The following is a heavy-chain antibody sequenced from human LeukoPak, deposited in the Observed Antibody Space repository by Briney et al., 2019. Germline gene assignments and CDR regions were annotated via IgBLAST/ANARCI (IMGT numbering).Heavy chain of an antibody. CDR1: GFTFDDYG. V-gene: IGHV3-23*01. CDR2: ISGSGGST. D-gene: IGHD3-10*01. Sequence: AGGSLRLSCAASGFTFDDYGMSWVRQAPGKGLEWVSAISGSGGSTYYADSVKGRFTISRDNSKNTLYLQMNSLRAEDTAVYYCAKDVGAVLWYPYWGQGTLVTVSS. CDR3: AKDVGAVLWYPY. J-gene: IGHJ4*02.